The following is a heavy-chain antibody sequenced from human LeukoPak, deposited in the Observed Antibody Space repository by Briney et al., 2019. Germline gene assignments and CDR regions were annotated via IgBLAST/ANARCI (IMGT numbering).Heavy chain of an antibody. CDR3: ARGSGCSSTSCYFRY. J-gene: IGHJ4*02. V-gene: IGHV4-34*01. CDR1: GGSFSGYY. Sequence: SETLSLTCAVYGGSFSGYYWSWIRQPPGKGLEWIGEINHSGSTNYNPSLKSRVTISVDTSKNQFSLKLSSVTTADTAVYYCARGSGCSSTSCYFRYWGQGTLVTVSS. D-gene: IGHD2-2*01. CDR2: INHSGST.